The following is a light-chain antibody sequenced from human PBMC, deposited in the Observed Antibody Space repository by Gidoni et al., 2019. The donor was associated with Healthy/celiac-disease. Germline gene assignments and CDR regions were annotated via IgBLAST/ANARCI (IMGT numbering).Light chain of an antibody. CDR2: GAS. CDR3: QQYDSSPHTWT. Sequence: EIVLTQSPGTLSLSPGERATLSCRASQSVSSSYLAWYQQKPGQAPRLLIYGASSRATGIPDRFSGSGSGTDFTLTINRLEPEDFAVYYCQQYDSSPHTWTFGQXTKVEIK. V-gene: IGKV3-20*01. J-gene: IGKJ1*01. CDR1: QSVSSSY.